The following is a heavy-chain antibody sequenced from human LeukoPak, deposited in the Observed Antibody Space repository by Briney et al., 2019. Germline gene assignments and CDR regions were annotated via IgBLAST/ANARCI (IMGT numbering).Heavy chain of an antibody. J-gene: IGHJ4*02. CDR1: GGSFSGYY. CDR3: ARTAGGIPSSYFDY. V-gene: IGHV4-34*01. CDR2: INHSGST. Sequence: SETLSLTCAVYGGSFSGYYWSRIRQPPGKGLEWIGEINHSGSTNYNPSLKSRVTISVDTSKNQFSLKLSSVTAADTAVYYCARTAGGIPSSYFDYWGQGTLVTVSS. D-gene: IGHD3-16*01.